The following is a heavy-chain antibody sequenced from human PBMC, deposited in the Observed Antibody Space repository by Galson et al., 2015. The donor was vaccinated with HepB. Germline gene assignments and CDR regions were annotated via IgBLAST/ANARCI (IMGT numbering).Heavy chain of an antibody. CDR2: ISGSGGST. D-gene: IGHD6-13*01. Sequence: SLRLSCAASGFTFSSYAMSWVRQAPGKGLEWVSAISGSGGSTYYADSGKGRFTISRDNSKNTLYLQMNSLRAEDTAVYYCAKDPFGSSWFDAFDIWGQGTMATVSS. V-gene: IGHV3-23*01. J-gene: IGHJ3*02. CDR1: GFTFSSYA. CDR3: AKDPFGSSWFDAFDI.